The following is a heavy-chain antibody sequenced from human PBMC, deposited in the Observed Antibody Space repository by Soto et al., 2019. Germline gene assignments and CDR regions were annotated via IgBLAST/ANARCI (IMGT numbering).Heavy chain of an antibody. Sequence: ASEKVSCKASGYTFTSYYMHWVRQAPGQGLEWMGIINPSGGSTSYAQKFQGRVTMTRDTSTSTVYMELSSLRSEDTAVYYRARDVTAVNWFDPWGQGTLVTVSS. CDR2: INPSGGST. D-gene: IGHD2-21*02. J-gene: IGHJ5*02. CDR1: GYTFTSYY. CDR3: ARDVTAVNWFDP. V-gene: IGHV1-46*01.